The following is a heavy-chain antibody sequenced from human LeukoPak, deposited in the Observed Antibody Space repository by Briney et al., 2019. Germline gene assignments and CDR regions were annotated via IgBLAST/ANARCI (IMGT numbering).Heavy chain of an antibody. CDR1: GGSFSGYY. CDR2: INHSGST. J-gene: IGHJ4*02. V-gene: IGHV4-34*01. Sequence: SETLSLTCAVYGGSFSGYYWSWIRQPPGKGLEWIGEINHSGSTNYNPSLKSRVTISVDTSKNQFSLKLSSVIAADTAVYYCARIPPRDYWGQGTLVTVSS. CDR3: ARIPPRDY.